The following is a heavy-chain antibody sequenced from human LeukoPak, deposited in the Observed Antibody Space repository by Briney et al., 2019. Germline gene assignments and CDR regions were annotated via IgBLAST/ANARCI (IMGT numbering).Heavy chain of an antibody. D-gene: IGHD1-1*01. CDR3: TKDVGPGYDWFDP. J-gene: IGHJ5*02. CDR1: GFTFNLYG. V-gene: IGHV3-23*01. Sequence: GGSRRLSCAASGFTFNLYGMSWVRQAPGKGLEWVSTISGGGENTHYADSVKGRFTVSRDNSKNTMYLQMNNLRGEDTALYYCTKDVGPGYDWFDPWGQGTRVTVSS. CDR2: ISGGGENT.